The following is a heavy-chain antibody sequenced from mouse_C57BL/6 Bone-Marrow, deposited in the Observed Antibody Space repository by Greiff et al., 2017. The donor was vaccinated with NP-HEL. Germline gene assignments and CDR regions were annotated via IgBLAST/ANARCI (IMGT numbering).Heavy chain of an antibody. CDR3: ARSNWGGFAY. V-gene: IGHV1-69*01. Sequence: QVQLQQPGAELVKPGASVKMSCKASGYTFTSYWITWVKQRPGQGLEWIGDIDPSDSYTNYNQKFKGKSTLTVDKSSSTAYMQLSSLTSEDSAVYYCARSNWGGFAYWGQGTLVTVSA. J-gene: IGHJ3*01. D-gene: IGHD4-1*01. CDR2: IDPSDSYT. CDR1: GYTFTSYW.